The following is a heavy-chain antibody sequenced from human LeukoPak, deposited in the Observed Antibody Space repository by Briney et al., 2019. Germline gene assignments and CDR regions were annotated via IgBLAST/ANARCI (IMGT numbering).Heavy chain of an antibody. V-gene: IGHV3-53*01. CDR3: ARLTMVLAFDI. Sequence: GGSLRLSCAASGFAFSSNYMTWVRQAPGKGLYWVSVIYSGGSTYYADSVKGRFTISRDNSKNTLYLQMNSLRAEDTAVYYCARLTMVLAFDIWGQGTMVTVSS. CDR2: IYSGGST. CDR1: GFAFSSNY. D-gene: IGHD4/OR15-4a*01. J-gene: IGHJ3*02.